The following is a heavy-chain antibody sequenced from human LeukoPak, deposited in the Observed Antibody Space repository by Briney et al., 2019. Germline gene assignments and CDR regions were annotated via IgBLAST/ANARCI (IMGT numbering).Heavy chain of an antibody. V-gene: IGHV3-23*01. Sequence: GGSLRLSCAASGFTFSNYAMSWVHQAPGKGLEWVSSVSGSGGTTYYADSVKGRFTISRDNSKNTLFLQMNSLRAEDTDVYYCAKYRFHSGGYYYFDYWGQGTLVTVSS. J-gene: IGHJ4*02. CDR2: VSGSGGTT. CDR1: GFTFSNYA. D-gene: IGHD3-22*01. CDR3: AKYRFHSGGYYYFDY.